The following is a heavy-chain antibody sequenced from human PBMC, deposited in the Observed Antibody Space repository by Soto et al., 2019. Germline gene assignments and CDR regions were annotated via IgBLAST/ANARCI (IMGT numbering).Heavy chain of an antibody. CDR3: ARDLGELWPSVGGY. D-gene: IGHD1-26*01. CDR1: GFTFNTYG. J-gene: IGHJ4*02. V-gene: IGHV3-33*01. CDR2: IYYDGRNK. Sequence: QVQLVESGGGVVQPGRSLRLSCAASGFTFNTYGMHWVRQAPGKGLEWVAVIYYDGRNKYYADSVKGRFTISRDNSKNTLNLQMNSLRVENTAVSYCARDLGELWPSVGGYWGQGTVVTVSS.